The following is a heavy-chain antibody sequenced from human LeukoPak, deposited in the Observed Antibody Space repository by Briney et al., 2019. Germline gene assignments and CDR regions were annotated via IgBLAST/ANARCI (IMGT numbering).Heavy chain of an antibody. CDR3: ARDWELLNLDY. CDR1: GYTLTELS. CDR2: FDPEDGET. J-gene: IGHJ4*02. Sequence: GASVKVSCKVSGYTLTELSMHWVRQAPGKGLEWMGGFDPEDGETIYAQKFQGRVTMTTDTSTSTAYMELRSLRSDDTAVYYCARDWELLNLDYWGQGTLVTVSS. D-gene: IGHD1-26*01. V-gene: IGHV1-24*01.